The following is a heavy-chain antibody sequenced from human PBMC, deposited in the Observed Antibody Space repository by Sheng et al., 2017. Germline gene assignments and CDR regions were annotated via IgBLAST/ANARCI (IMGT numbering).Heavy chain of an antibody. V-gene: IGHV3-30*04. CDR3: ARSSSYDSSLQH. J-gene: IGHJ1*01. Sequence: QVQLVESGGGVVQPGKSLRLSCAASRFTFSSYAMHWVRQAPGEGAWSGWHLYHMMQIKKYYSDSVKGRFTVSRDNSKNTLYLQMNNVRPEDTAFYYCARSSSYDSSLQHWGQGTLVTVSS. D-gene: IGHD3-22*01. CDR1: RFTFSSYA. CDR2: YHMMQIKK.